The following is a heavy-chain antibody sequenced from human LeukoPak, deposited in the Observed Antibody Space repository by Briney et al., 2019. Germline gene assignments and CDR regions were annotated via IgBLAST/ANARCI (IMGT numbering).Heavy chain of an antibody. CDR2: ISSSSSYI. Sequence: GGSLRLSCAASGFTFSNYNMNWVRQAPGKGLEWVSYISSSSSYIYYADSVKGRFTISRDNAKNSLYLQMSSLRAEDTAVYYCARDAEKYYDILTGYYNYYFDYWGQGTLVTVSS. CDR3: ARDAEKYYDILTGYYNYYFDY. CDR1: GFTFSNYN. D-gene: IGHD3-9*01. J-gene: IGHJ4*02. V-gene: IGHV3-21*01.